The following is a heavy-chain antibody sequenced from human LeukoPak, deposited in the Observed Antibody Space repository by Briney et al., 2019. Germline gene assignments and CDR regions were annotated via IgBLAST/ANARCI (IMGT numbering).Heavy chain of an antibody. D-gene: IGHD3-22*01. CDR1: GGTFSSYA. CDR2: IIPKLEIS. J-gene: IGHJ3*02. CDR3: ASPGHYYDSSGYYRWGALDI. V-gene: IGHV1-69*04. Sequence: ASVKVSCKASGGTFSSYAISRVRQAPGHGLEWMGRIIPKLEISNYAQKFQGRVTITADKSTTTAYMELSSLKSEDTALYYCASPGHYYDSSGYYRWGALDIWGQGTMVTVSS.